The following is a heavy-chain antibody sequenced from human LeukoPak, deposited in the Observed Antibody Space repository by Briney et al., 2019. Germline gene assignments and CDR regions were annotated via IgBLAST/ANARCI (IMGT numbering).Heavy chain of an antibody. CDR2: ISSSGTYI. CDR3: TRGGGSCSPSSCFNNYFDY. CDR1: GFSFGSYR. V-gene: IGHV3-21*01. D-gene: IGHD2-2*01. Sequence: GGSLRLSCAASGFSFGSYRMNWVRQAPGKGLEWVSSISSSGTYIYYADSVKDRFTISRDNAKNLLFLQMGSLRAEDTAVYYCTRGGGSCSPSSCFNNYFDYWGQGTLVTVSS. J-gene: IGHJ4*02.